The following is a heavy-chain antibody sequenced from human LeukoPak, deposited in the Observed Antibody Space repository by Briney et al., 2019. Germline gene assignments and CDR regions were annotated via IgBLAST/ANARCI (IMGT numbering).Heavy chain of an antibody. Sequence: PGGSLRLSCAASGFTVSSNYMSWVRQAPGKGLEWVAVIWYDGSNKYYADSVKGRFTISRDNSKNTLYLQMNSLRAEDTAVYYCARDYYDSSGLDYWGQGTLVTVSS. J-gene: IGHJ4*02. D-gene: IGHD3-22*01. CDR3: ARDYYDSSGLDY. CDR2: IWYDGSNK. V-gene: IGHV3-33*08. CDR1: GFTVSSNY.